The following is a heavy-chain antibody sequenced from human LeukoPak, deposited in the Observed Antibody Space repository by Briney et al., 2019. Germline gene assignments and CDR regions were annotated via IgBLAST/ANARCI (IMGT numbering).Heavy chain of an antibody. J-gene: IGHJ6*03. CDR3: ARGTSGLSPPYYYYYMDV. D-gene: IGHD3-3*01. CDR2: VNPSGGST. CDR1: GYTFTSYY. Sequence: ASVKVSCKASGYTFTSYYMHWVRQAPGQGLEWMGIVNPSGGSTSYAQKFQGRVTMTRDTSTSTVYMELSSLRSEDTAVYYCARGTSGLSPPYYYYYMDVWGKGTTVTVSS. V-gene: IGHV1-46*03.